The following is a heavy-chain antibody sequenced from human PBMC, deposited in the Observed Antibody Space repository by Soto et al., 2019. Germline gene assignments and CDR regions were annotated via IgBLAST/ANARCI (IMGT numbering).Heavy chain of an antibody. V-gene: IGHV4-59*01. CDR3: ARDRSHYCSSTSCYGGDYYGMDV. CDR2: IYYSGST. J-gene: IGHJ6*02. Sequence: SETLSVTCTVSGGSISSYYWSWIRQPPGKGLEWIGYIYYSGSTNYNPSLKSRVTISVDTSKNQFSLKLSSVTAADTAVYYCARDRSHYCSSTSCYGGDYYGMDVWGQGTTVTVSS. D-gene: IGHD2-2*01. CDR1: GGSISSYY.